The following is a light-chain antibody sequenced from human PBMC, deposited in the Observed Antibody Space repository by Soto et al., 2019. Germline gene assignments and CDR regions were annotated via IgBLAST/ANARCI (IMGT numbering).Light chain of an antibody. CDR3: CSYTSGTSV. J-gene: IGLJ1*01. CDR2: EVT. Sequence: QSVLTQPASVSGSPGQSITISCTGTSSDLGGYNYVSWYQQHPGKAPKVIIYEVTNRPSGISHRFSGSKSGNTASLTISGLQAEDEADYYCCSYTSGTSVFGTGTKVTVL. CDR1: SSDLGGYNY. V-gene: IGLV2-14*01.